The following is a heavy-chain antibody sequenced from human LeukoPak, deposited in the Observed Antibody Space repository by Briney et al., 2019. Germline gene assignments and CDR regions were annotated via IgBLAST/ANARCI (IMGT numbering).Heavy chain of an antibody. D-gene: IGHD4/OR15-4a*01. CDR3: ARPYGGSVFDY. CDR2: IYYSGST. CDR1: GGSISSSSYY. Sequence: PLETLSLTCTVSGGSISSSSYYWGWIRQPPGKGLEWIGSIYYSGSTYYNPSLKSRVTISVDTSKNQFSLKLSSVTAADTAVYYCARPYGGSVFDYWGQGTLVTVSS. V-gene: IGHV4-39*01. J-gene: IGHJ4*02.